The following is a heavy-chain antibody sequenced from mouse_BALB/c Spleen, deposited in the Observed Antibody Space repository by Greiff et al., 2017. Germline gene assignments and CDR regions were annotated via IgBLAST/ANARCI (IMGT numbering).Heavy chain of an antibody. CDR3: ARQGDY. J-gene: IGHJ4*01. CDR2: ISSGGSYT. V-gene: IGHV5-9-4*01. Sequence: EVQLQQSGPGLVQPSQSLSITCTVSGFSLTSYGVHWVRQSPEKRLEWVAEISSGGSYTYYPDTVTGRFTISRDNAKNTLYLEMSSLRSEDTAMYYCARQGDYWGQGTSVTVSS. CDR1: GFSLTSYG.